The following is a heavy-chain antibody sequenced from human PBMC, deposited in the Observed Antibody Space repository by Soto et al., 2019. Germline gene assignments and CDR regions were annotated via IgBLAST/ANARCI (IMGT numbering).Heavy chain of an antibody. CDR1: GYTFTSYY. V-gene: IGHV1-46*01. Sequence: QVQLVQSGAEVKKPGASVKVSCKASGYTFTSYYMHWVRQAPGQGLEWMGIINPSGGSTSYAQKFQGRVTMTRDTSTSTVYMELSSLRSEDTAVYYCACWAATYYYGMDVWGQGTTVTVSS. CDR3: ACWAATYYYGMDV. J-gene: IGHJ6*02. CDR2: INPSGGST. D-gene: IGHD2-15*01.